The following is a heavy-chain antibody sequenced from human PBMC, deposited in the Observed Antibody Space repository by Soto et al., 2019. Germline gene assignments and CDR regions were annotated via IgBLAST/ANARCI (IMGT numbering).Heavy chain of an antibody. CDR2: IYYSGST. CDR3: ARRFGGYYYYGMDV. Sequence: TSETLSLTCTVSGGSISSGGYYWSWIRQHPGKGLEWIGYIYYSGSTYYNPSLKSRVTISVDTSKNQFSLKLSSVTAADTAVYYCARRFGGYYYYGMDVWGHGTTVTVSS. D-gene: IGHD3-10*01. CDR1: GGSISSGGYY. V-gene: IGHV4-31*03. J-gene: IGHJ6*02.